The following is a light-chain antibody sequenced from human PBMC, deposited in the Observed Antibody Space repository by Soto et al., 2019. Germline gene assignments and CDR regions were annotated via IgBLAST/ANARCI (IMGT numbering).Light chain of an antibody. CDR3: TSFTSSSTWV. J-gene: IGLJ3*02. CDR2: EVS. V-gene: IGLV2-14*03. Sequence: QSALTQPPSVSGSPGQSVTISCTGTSSDVGGYNYVSWFQQHPGKAPKLKIYEVSNRPSGVSNRFSGSKSGYTASLTISELQAEDEADYYCTSFTSSSTWVFGGGTKLTVL. CDR1: SSDVGGYNY.